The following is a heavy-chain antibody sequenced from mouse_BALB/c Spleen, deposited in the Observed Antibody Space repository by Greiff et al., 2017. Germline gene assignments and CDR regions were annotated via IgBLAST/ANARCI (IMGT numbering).Heavy chain of an antibody. D-gene: IGHD4-1*01. CDR2: IWSGGST. J-gene: IGHJ4*01. CDR1: GFSLTSYG. CDR3: ARLNWEGYYAMDY. Sequence: QVQLKQSGPGLVQPSQSLSITCTVSGFSLTSYGVHWVRQSPGKGLEWLGVIWSGGSTDYNAAFISRLSISKDNSKSQVFFKMNSLQANDTAIYYCARLNWEGYYAMDYWGQGTSVTVSS. V-gene: IGHV2-2*02.